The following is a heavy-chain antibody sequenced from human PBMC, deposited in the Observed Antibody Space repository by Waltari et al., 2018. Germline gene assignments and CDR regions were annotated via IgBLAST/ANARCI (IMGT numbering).Heavy chain of an antibody. Sequence: QVQLQESGPGLVKPSGTLSLTCVVYGGSISSGNWVRWVRQPPGKGLEWIGEIYHSGSTNYNPSRKSRLSISLDKSKNQFSRNLRSVTAADTAVYYCARDRGLRGGYDSWGQGTLVTVSS. V-gene: IGHV4-4*02. CDR1: GGSISSGNW. D-gene: IGHD5-12*01. J-gene: IGHJ5*02. CDR2: IYHSGST. CDR3: ARDRGLRGGYDS.